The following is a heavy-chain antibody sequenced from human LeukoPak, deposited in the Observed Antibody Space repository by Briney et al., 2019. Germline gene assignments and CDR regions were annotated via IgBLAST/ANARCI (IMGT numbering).Heavy chain of an antibody. Sequence: SETLSLTCTVSGGSISSYYWSWIRQPAGKGLEWIGRIYTSGSTNYSPSLKSRVTMSVDTSKNQFSLTLSSVTAADTAVYYRAREVAAAGTRWFDPWGQGTLVTVSS. J-gene: IGHJ5*02. V-gene: IGHV4-4*07. CDR3: AREVAAAGTRWFDP. CDR2: IYTSGST. D-gene: IGHD6-13*01. CDR1: GGSISSYY.